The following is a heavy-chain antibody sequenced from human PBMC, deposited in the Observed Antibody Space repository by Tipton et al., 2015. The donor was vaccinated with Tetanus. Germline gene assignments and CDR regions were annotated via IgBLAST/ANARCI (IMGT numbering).Heavy chain of an antibody. D-gene: IGHD3-10*01. CDR2: IKPDGSET. Sequence: SLRLSCEASGFTFSRYWMSWVRQAPGKGLEWVANIKPDGSETYYVDSVKGRFTISRDNAKNSLSLQMNSLRVEDTAVYYCARDPPRGVAPKEYYYGTDVWGQGTTVTVSS. J-gene: IGHJ6*02. CDR1: GFTFSRYW. V-gene: IGHV3-7*03. CDR3: ARDPPRGVAPKEYYYGTDV.